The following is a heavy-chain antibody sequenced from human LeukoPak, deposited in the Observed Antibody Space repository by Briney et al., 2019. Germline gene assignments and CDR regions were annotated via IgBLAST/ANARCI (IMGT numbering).Heavy chain of an antibody. D-gene: IGHD1-1*01. Sequence: GESLKISCKGSGYSFTSYWIGWVRQVPGKGLEWMGIIYPGDSDTRYSPSFQGQVTISADKSISTAYLQWSSLKASDTAMYYCARRATGTTLPYYFDYWGQGTLVTVSS. V-gene: IGHV5-51*01. CDR3: ARRATGTTLPYYFDY. CDR1: GYSFTSYW. J-gene: IGHJ4*02. CDR2: IYPGDSDT.